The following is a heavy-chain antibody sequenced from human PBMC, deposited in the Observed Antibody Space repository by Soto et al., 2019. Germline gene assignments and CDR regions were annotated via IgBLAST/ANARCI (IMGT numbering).Heavy chain of an antibody. CDR3: AKGRTVRNYADDSSDYFYFFDY. CDR1: GDSISTFY. V-gene: IGHV4-59*01. Sequence: SETLSLTCTVSGDSISTFYWGWMRQSPGKELEWIGYVYYTGSTNYNPSLKSRVTISVDRSKNQFSLKLTSANAADTAVYYCAKGRTVRNYADDSSDYFYFFDYWGQGTQVTVSS. J-gene: IGHJ4*02. D-gene: IGHD3-22*01. CDR2: VYYTGST.